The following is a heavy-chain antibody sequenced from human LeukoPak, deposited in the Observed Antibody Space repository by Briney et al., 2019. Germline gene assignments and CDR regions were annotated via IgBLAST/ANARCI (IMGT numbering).Heavy chain of an antibody. CDR2: ISGSGGST. D-gene: IGHD3-22*01. CDR1: GFTFSSYA. Sequence: PGGSLRLSCAASGFTFSSYAMNWVRQAPGKGLEWVSAISGSGGSTYYADSVKGRFTISRDNSKNTLYLQMNSLRAEDTAVYYCAKASTYYYDSSGSSDAFDIWGQGTMVTVSS. J-gene: IGHJ3*02. CDR3: AKASTYYYDSSGSSDAFDI. V-gene: IGHV3-23*01.